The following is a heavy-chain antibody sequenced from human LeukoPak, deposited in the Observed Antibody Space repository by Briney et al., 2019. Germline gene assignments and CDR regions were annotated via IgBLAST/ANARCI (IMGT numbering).Heavy chain of an antibody. V-gene: IGHV4-59*01. Sequence: SETLSLTCTVSGGSISSYYWSWIRQPPGKGLEWIGYIYYSGSTNYNPSLKSRVTISVDTSKNQFSLKLSSVTAADTAVYYCARGRTPQLAGRGDFDYWGQGTLVTVSS. CDR1: GGSISSYY. D-gene: IGHD6-6*01. CDR2: IYYSGST. J-gene: IGHJ4*02. CDR3: ARGRTPQLAGRGDFDY.